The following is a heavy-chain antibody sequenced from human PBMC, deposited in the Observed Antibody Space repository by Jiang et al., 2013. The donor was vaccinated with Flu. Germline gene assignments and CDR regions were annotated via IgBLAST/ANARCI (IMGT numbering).Heavy chain of an antibody. CDR1: GFSLSTSGMC. CDR3: ARAYYDYVWGSYRDGVPFDY. D-gene: IGHD3-16*02. Sequence: KPTQTLTLTCTFSGFSLSTSGMCVSWIRQPPGKALEWLARIDWDDDKYYSTSLKTRLTISKDTSKNQVVLTMTNMDPVDTATYYCARAYYDYVWGSYRDGVPFDYWGQGTLVTVSS. J-gene: IGHJ4*02. V-gene: IGHV2-70*11. CDR2: IDWDDDK.